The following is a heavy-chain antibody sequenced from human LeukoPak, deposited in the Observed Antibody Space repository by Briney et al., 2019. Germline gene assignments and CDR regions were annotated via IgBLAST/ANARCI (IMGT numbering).Heavy chain of an antibody. CDR3: AKEGYYGSGSFPDS. Sequence: GGSLRLSCEASGFTFSSYGMHWIRRAPGKGLEWMTVISHDGSNKYYVDSVKGRFTISRDNSKSTLYLQMNSLRAEDTAVYYCAKEGYYGSGSFPDSWGQGTLVTVSS. V-gene: IGHV3-30*18. CDR2: ISHDGSNK. CDR1: GFTFSSYG. J-gene: IGHJ4*02. D-gene: IGHD3-10*01.